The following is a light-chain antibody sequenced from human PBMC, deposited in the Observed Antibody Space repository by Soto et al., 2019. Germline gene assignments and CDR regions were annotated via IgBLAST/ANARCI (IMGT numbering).Light chain of an antibody. J-gene: IGKJ1*01. CDR1: QSVSSTF. V-gene: IGKV3-20*01. CDR3: QQYRTSPPTWT. CDR2: SSS. Sequence: EIVLTPSPGTLSLSPGERATLSCRASQSVSSTFLAWYQQRPGQAPRLLIYSSSSRASGIPDRFSGSGSGTDFTLTISRLEPEDFAVYYCQQYRTSPPTWTFGQGTKVDIK.